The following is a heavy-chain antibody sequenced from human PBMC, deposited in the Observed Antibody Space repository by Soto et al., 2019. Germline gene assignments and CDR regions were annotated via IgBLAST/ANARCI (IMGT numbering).Heavy chain of an antibody. CDR2: INSDGSST. J-gene: IGHJ4*02. CDR3: ARVSGSYVWGSYRTKDYYFDY. Sequence: EVQLVESGGGLVQPGGSLRLSCAASGFTFSSYWMHWVRQAPGKGLVWVSRINSDGSSTSYADSVKGRFTISRDNAKNTLYLQMNSLRAEDTAVYYCARVSGSYVWGSYRTKDYYFDYWGQGTLVTVSS. CDR1: GFTFSSYW. D-gene: IGHD3-16*02. V-gene: IGHV3-74*01.